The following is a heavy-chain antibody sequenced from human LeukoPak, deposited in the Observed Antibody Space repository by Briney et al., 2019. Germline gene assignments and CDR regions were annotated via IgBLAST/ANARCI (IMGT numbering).Heavy chain of an antibody. V-gene: IGHV4-39*01. CDR2: IYYSGST. D-gene: IGHD3-10*01. CDR3: ARQYGSGSAYTPVVDL. J-gene: IGHJ4*02. CDR1: GGPISSHYY. Sequence: SETLSLTCTVSGGPISSHYYWIWIRQPPGKGLEWIGSIYYSGSTYYNPSLKSRVTISVDTSKNQFSLKLSSLTAAETAVYYCARQYGSGSAYTPVVDLWGQGTLVTVSS.